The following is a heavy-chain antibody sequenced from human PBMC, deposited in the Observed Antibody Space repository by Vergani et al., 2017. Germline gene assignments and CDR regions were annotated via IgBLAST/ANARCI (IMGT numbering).Heavy chain of an antibody. J-gene: IGHJ4*02. CDR2: INPNSGGT. CDR1: GYTFTGYY. D-gene: IGHD2-2*03. Sequence: QVQLVQSGAEVKKPGASVKVSCKASGYTFTGYYMHWVRQAPGQGLEWMGWINPNSGGTNYAQKFQGRVTMTRDTSISTAYMELSRLRSDDTAVYYCARDGYCSSTSCYRGYSYGYWVYWGQGTLVTVCS. V-gene: IGHV1-2*02. CDR3: ARDGYCSSTSCYRGYSYGYWVY.